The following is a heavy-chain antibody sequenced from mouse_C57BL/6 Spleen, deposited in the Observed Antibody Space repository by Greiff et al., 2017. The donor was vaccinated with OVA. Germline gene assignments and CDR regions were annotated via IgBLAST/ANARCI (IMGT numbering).Heavy chain of an antibody. D-gene: IGHD3-2*02. V-gene: IGHV1-26*01. CDR1: GYTFTDYY. CDR2: INPNNGGT. J-gene: IGHJ2*01. CDR3: ASRGQLRLLPFDY. Sequence: VQLQQSGPELVKPGASVKISCKASGYTFTDYYMNWVKQSHGKSLEWIGDINPNNGGTSYNQKFKGKATLTVDKSSSTAYMELRRLTSEDSAVYYCASRGQLRLLPFDYWGQGTTLTVSS.